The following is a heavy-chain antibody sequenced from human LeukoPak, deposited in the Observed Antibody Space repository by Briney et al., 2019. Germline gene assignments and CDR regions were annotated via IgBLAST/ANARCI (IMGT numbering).Heavy chain of an antibody. D-gene: IGHD1-26*01. CDR2: IYYSGST. J-gene: IGHJ5*02. CDR3: ARHEYSGSYYGLSWFDP. V-gene: IGHV4-39*01. CDR1: GGSISSSGYY. Sequence: SETLSLTCTVSGGSISSSGYYWGWIRQPPGKGLEWIASIYYSGSTHYNPSLKSRVTISVDTSKNQLSLKLSSLTAADTAVYYCARHEYSGSYYGLSWFDPWGQGTLVTVSS.